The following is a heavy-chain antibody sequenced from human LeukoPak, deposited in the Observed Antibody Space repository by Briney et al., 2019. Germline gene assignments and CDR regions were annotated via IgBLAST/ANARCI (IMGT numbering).Heavy chain of an antibody. J-gene: IGHJ3*02. D-gene: IGHD6-6*01. Sequence: HPGGSLRLSCAASGFTVSSNYMSWVRQAPGKGLEWVSVIYSGGSTYYADSVKGRFTISRDNSKNTLYLQMNSVRAEDTAVYYCASPSSSPDAFDIWGQGTMVTVSS. CDR2: IYSGGST. CDR1: GFTVSSNY. V-gene: IGHV3-66*02. CDR3: ASPSSSPDAFDI.